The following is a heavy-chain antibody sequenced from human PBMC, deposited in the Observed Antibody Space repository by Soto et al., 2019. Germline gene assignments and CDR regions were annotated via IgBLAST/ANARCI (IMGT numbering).Heavy chain of an antibody. Sequence: QVQLVQSGAEVTKPGASVKISCKPSGYIFTSHSIHWVRQAPGQGLEWLGIINPSGGSATYAQKFRVRVIMTRDTSTSTVYMELISLRSADTAVYYCARDFRGDGDVYFYCGMDVWGQGTTVTVSS. J-gene: IGHJ6*02. D-gene: IGHD4-17*01. CDR3: ARDFRGDGDVYFYCGMDV. CDR1: GYIFTSHS. CDR2: INPSGGSA. V-gene: IGHV1-46*01.